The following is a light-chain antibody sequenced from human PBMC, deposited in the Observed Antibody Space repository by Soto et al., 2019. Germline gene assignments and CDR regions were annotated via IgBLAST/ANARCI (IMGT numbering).Light chain of an antibody. V-gene: IGKV1-13*02. CDR3: QQYNSYAYVT. CDR2: DAS. Sequence: AIQMTQSPSSLSASLGDRVTISSRASQGIRNALGWYQQKPGKAPKLLIYDASSLESGVPSRFSGSGSGTEFTLTISSLQPDDFATYYCQQYNSYAYVTFGQGTKVDIK. CDR1: QGIRNA. J-gene: IGKJ1*01.